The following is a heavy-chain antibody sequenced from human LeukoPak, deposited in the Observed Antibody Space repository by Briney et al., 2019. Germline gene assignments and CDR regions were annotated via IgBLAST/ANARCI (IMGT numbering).Heavy chain of an antibody. V-gene: IGHV1-69*06. CDR1: GGTFSSYA. CDR3: ARDGLYDTPPV. CDR2: IIPIFGTT. J-gene: IGHJ6*04. D-gene: IGHD3-9*01. Sequence: AASVKVSCKASGGTFSSYAISWVRQAPGQGLKWMGAIIPIFGTTNYAQKFQGRVTITADKSTSTAYMELSSLRSEDTAVYYCARDGLYDTPPVCGKGTTVTVSS.